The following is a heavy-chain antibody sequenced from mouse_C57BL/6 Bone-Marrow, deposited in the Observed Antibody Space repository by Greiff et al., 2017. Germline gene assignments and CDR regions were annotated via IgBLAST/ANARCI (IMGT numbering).Heavy chain of an antibody. D-gene: IGHD2-4*01. CDR3: ARREGIYDYAPDY. CDR1: GYTFTSYW. CDR2: INPSSGYT. Sequence: VQLMESGAELAKPGASVKLSCKASGYTFTSYWMHWVKQRPGQGLEWIGYINPSSGYTKYNQKFKDKATLTADKSSSTAYMQLSSLTYEDSAVYYCARREGIYDYAPDYWGQGTTLTVSS. V-gene: IGHV1-7*01. J-gene: IGHJ2*01.